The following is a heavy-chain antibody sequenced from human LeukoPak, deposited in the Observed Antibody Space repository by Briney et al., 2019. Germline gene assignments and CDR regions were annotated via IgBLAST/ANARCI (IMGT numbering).Heavy chain of an antibody. V-gene: IGHV4-39*01. CDR2: IYYSGYT. Sequence: PSETLSLTRTVSGGSISSSSHYWGWIRQPPGKGLEWIGSIYYSGYTYYNPSPKSRVTISVDTSKNQFSLKLRSVTAADTAVYYCARGVAAAGRSYYGMDVWGQGTTVTVSS. CDR3: ARGVAAAGRSYYGMDV. CDR1: GGSISSSSHY. J-gene: IGHJ6*02. D-gene: IGHD6-13*01.